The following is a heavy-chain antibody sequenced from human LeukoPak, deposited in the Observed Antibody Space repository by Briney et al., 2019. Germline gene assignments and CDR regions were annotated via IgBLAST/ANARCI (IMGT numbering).Heavy chain of an antibody. CDR1: GGSFSGYY. CDR3: ARVGCSSTSCYHFDY. D-gene: IGHD2-2*01. V-gene: IGHV4-34*01. J-gene: IGHJ4*02. Sequence: PSETLSLTCAVYGGSFSGYYWSWIRQPPGKGLEWIGEINHSGSTNYNPSLKSRVTISVDTSKNQFSLKLSSVTAADTAVYYCARVGCSSTSCYHFDYWGQGTLVTVSS. CDR2: INHSGST.